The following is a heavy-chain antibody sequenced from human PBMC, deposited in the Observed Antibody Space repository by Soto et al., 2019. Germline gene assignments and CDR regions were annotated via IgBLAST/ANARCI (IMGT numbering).Heavy chain of an antibody. CDR2: IIPIFGTA. J-gene: IGHJ6*02. V-gene: IGHV1-69*13. Sequence: GSSVKVSCKASGGTFSSYAISWVRQAPGQGLEWMGGIIPIFGTANYAQKFQGRVTITADESTSTAYMELSSLRSEDTAVYYCVRDRGMRGLYYYYGMDVWGQVTMSTVSS. D-gene: IGHD6-25*01. CDR3: VRDRGMRGLYYYYGMDV. CDR1: GGTFSSYA.